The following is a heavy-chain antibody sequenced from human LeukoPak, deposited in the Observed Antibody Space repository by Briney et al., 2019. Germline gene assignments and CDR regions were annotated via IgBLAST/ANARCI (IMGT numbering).Heavy chain of an antibody. CDR1: RYTFTDYY. D-gene: IGHD2-2*01. Sequence: ASVKVSCKASRYTFTDYYMHWVRQAPGQGLEWMGWINPNSGGTNYAQKFQGRVTLTRDTSISTTYMELSRLKSDDTAIYYCARGGSPIFYYYMDVWGEGTTVTISS. CDR2: INPNSGGT. CDR3: ARGGSPIFYYYMDV. J-gene: IGHJ6*03. V-gene: IGHV1-2*02.